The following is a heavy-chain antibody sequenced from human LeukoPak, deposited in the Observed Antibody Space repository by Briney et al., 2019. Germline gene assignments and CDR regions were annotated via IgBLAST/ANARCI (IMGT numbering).Heavy chain of an antibody. CDR2: ISGRGDNT. V-gene: IGHV3-23*01. Sequence: GGSLRLSCAASGFSFSNYAMSWVRQAPGKGLEWVSAISGRGDNTYYADSVKARFIISRDNSKNTLYLQMNSLRAEDTAIYYCAKERASFYYYMDVWGKGTSVTVSS. CDR3: AKERASFYYYMDV. CDR1: GFSFSNYA. J-gene: IGHJ6*03.